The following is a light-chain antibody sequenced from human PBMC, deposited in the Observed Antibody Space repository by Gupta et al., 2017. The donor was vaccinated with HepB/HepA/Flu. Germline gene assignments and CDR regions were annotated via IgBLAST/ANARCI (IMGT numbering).Light chain of an antibody. CDR2: QDS. CDR3: QSADSSGPYFYGV. V-gene: IGLV3-25*03. CDR1: TLPKQY. Sequence: SYELTQPPSVSVSPGQTARITCSGDTLPKQYVYWYQQKPGQAPLLVIYQDSERPSGIPERFSGASSGTTVTLTITGAQAEDEADYYCQSADSSGPYFYGVFGGGTKLTVL. J-gene: IGLJ3*02.